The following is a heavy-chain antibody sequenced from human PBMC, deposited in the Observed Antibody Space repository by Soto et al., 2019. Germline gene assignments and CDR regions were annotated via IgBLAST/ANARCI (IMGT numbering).Heavy chain of an antibody. CDR3: AIRYGYSFDY. V-gene: IGHV4-59*08. J-gene: IGHJ4*02. Sequence: QVQLQESGAGLVKPSETLSLTCTVSGGSISSYYWSWIRQTPGKGLEWIGCMYYSGSTNYNPSLTSRVTISVDTSKNQFSRKLSSVTAADTAVYYCAIRYGYSFDYWGQGTLVTVSS. CDR2: MYYSGST. D-gene: IGHD1-1*01. CDR1: GGSISSYY.